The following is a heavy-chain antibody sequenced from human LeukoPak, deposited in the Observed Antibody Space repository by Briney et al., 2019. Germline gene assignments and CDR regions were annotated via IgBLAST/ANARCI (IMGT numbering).Heavy chain of an antibody. CDR3: VRDSGRENDEGFWFDP. J-gene: IGHJ5*02. CDR1: GYTFITYD. CDR2: MNPNSGNT. V-gene: IGHV1-8*01. D-gene: IGHD6-19*01. Sequence: GASVKVSCKASGYTFITYDINWVLQASGQGLEWMGWMNPNSGNTGYAQKFQGRVSMTRDTSISTAYMELSSLRSEDTAVYYCVRDSGRENDEGFWFDPWGQGTLVTVSS.